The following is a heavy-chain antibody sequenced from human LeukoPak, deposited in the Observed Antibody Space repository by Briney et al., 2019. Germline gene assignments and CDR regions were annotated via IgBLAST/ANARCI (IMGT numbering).Heavy chain of an antibody. V-gene: IGHV7-4-1*02. CDR1: GYTFTSYA. CDR2: INTNTGNP. CDR3: ARVGPGYSSGWFSAFDI. J-gene: IGHJ3*02. D-gene: IGHD6-19*01. Sequence: ASVKVPCKASGYTFTSYAMNWVRQAPGQGLEWMGWINTNTGNPTYAQGFTGRFVFSLDTSVSTAYLQISSLKAEDTAVYYCARVGPGYSSGWFSAFDIWGQGTMVTVSS.